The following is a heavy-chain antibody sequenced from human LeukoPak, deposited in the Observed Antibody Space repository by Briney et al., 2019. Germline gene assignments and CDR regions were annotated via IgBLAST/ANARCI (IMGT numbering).Heavy chain of an antibody. CDR1: GSTFSSYS. CDR3: ARVDRYHYLDV. J-gene: IGHJ6*03. V-gene: IGHV1-69*05. CDR2: IMPLFNTA. Sequence: ASVKVSCKASGSTFSSYSITWVRQAPGQGLEWMGGIMPLFNTANYAQQFQGRVTITTDESTSTAYMELSSLRFEDTAMYYCARVDRYHYLDVWGKGTTVTVSS.